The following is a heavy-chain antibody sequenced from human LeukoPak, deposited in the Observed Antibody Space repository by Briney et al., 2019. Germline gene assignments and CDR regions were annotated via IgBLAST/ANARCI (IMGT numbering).Heavy chain of an antibody. D-gene: IGHD6-13*01. CDR2: INHSGST. CDR3: AREGIAAAVDY. V-gene: IGHV4-34*01. J-gene: IGHJ4*02. CDR1: GGSFSGYY. Sequence: PSETLSLTCAVYGGSFSGYYWSWIRQPPGKGLEWIGEINHSGSTNYNPSLKSRVTISVDTSKNQSSLKLSSVTAADTAVYYCAREGIAAAVDYWGQGTLVTVSS.